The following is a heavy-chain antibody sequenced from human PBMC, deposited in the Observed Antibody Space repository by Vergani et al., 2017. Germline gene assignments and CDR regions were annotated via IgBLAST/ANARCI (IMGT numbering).Heavy chain of an antibody. Sequence: QVQLVQSGAEVKKPGSSVKVSCKASGGTFSSYAISWVRQAPGQGLEWMGGIIPIFGTANYAQKFQGRVTITADESTSTAYMELSSLRSEDTAVYYCAREIPSSSSSFYYSYMDVWGEGTTVTVSS. J-gene: IGHJ6*03. V-gene: IGHV1-69*01. CDR3: AREIPSSSSSFYYSYMDV. D-gene: IGHD6-6*01. CDR1: GGTFSSYA. CDR2: IIPIFGTA.